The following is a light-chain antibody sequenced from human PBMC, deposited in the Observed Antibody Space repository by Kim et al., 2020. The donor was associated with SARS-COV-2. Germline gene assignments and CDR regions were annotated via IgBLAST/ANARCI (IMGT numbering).Light chain of an antibody. J-gene: IGKJ4*01. Sequence: SASGGDRVTITCRAGQSINRWLAWYQQKPGKAPNLLIYEASSLKSGVPSRFSGSGSGTEFTLTISSLQPDDFATYYCQQYNNYPLTFGGGTKLEI. CDR3: QQYNNYPLT. CDR1: QSINRW. V-gene: IGKV1-5*01. CDR2: EAS.